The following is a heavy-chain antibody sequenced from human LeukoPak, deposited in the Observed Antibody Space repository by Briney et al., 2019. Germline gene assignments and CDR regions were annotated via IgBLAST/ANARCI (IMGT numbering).Heavy chain of an antibody. D-gene: IGHD4-17*01. CDR1: GFTFSSYS. Sequence: GRSLRLSCAASGFTFSSYSMHWVRQAPGKGLEWVAVISYDGSNKYYADSVKGRFTISRDNSKNTLYLQMNSLRAEDTAVYYCAKDLSPVTSSDAHYYYYYGMDVWGKGTTVTVSS. V-gene: IGHV3-30*18. J-gene: IGHJ6*04. CDR3: AKDLSPVTSSDAHYYYYYGMDV. CDR2: ISYDGSNK.